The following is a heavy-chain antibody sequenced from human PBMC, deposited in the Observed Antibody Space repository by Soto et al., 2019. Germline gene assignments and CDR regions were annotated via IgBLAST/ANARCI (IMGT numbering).Heavy chain of an antibody. CDR1: GFTFSSYS. D-gene: IGHD2-21*01. CDR3: ATDGRDSLDLDY. V-gene: IGHV3-74*01. CDR2: IKSDGSTT. Sequence: EVQLVESGGGLVQPGGSLRLSCAASGFTFSSYSMHWVRQAPGKGLVWVSRIKSDGSTTTYADSVKGRFTISRDNATNSLYRQMNSLRAENTAVYYGATDGRDSLDLDYCGQGTLLTVSS. J-gene: IGHJ4*02.